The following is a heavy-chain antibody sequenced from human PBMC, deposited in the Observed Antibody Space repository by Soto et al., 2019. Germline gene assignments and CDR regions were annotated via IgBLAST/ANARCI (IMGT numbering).Heavy chain of an antibody. CDR2: INAGNGNT. Sequence: QVQLVQSGAEEKKPGASVKVSCKASGYTFTSYAMHWVRQAPGQRLEWMGWINAGNGNTKYSQKFQGRVTITRDTSASTAYMELSSLISEDTVVYYCARVIMLPTPLDYWGQGTLVTVSS. V-gene: IGHV1-3*05. J-gene: IGHJ4*02. CDR3: ARVIMLPTPLDY. D-gene: IGHD3-10*01. CDR1: GYTFTSYA.